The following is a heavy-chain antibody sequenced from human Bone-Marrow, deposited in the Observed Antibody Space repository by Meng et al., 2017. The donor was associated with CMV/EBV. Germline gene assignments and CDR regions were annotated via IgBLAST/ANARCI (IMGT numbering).Heavy chain of an antibody. CDR1: GGTFSSYA. J-gene: IGHJ6*02. CDR2: IIPILGIA. CDR3: ARGPGITMVRGVIIPPLDYYYGMDV. V-gene: IGHV1-69*10. Sequence: SVKVSCKASGGTFSSYANSWVRQAPGQGLEWMGGIIPILGIANYAQKFQGRVTITADKSTSTAYMELSSLRSEDTAVYYCARGPGITMVRGVIIPPLDYYYGMDVWGQGTTVTVSS. D-gene: IGHD3-10*01.